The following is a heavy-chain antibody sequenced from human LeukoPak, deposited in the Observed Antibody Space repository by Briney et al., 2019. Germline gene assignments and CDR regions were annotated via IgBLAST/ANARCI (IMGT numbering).Heavy chain of an antibody. V-gene: IGHV4-39*01. J-gene: IGHJ4*02. CDR3: ARRPAFYGSGSYYKLDY. CDR2: VHHSGST. CDR1: GGSISSSSYF. Sequence: SETLSLTCSVSGGSISSSSYFWGWIRQPPGKGLEWIASVHHSGSTYYNPSLKSRLTISVDTSKNQFSLKMSSVTAADTAVYYCARRPAFYGSGSYYKLDYWGQGTLVTVSS. D-gene: IGHD3-10*01.